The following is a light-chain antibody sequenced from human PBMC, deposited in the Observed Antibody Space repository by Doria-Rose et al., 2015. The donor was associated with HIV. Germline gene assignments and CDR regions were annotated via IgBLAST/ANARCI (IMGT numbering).Light chain of an antibody. CDR3: HQYGTSWT. CDR1: QSFSSTY. Sequence: EIVLTQSPGTLSLSPGERATLACRASQSFSSTYLAWYQQKPGQAPSLLIYDGSTRATGIPDRFSASGSGTDFTLTINRLEPEXXALYXCHQYGTSWTFGQGXKXEI. CDR2: DGS. J-gene: IGKJ1*01. V-gene: IGKV3-20*01.